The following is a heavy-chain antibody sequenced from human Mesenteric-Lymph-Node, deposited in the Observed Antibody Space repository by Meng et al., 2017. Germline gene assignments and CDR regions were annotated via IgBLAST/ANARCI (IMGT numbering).Heavy chain of an antibody. CDR2: IYYSGST. V-gene: IGHV4-39*07. CDR3: ARAGIATRGSDQIFDH. Sequence: SCTVSGGSISSSSYYWGWIRQPPGKGLEWIGSIYYSGSTYYNPSLKSRVTISVDTSKNPFSLKLSSVTAADTAVYYCARAGIATRGSDQIFDHWGQDTLVTVSS. J-gene: IGHJ5*02. D-gene: IGHD2-21*01. CDR1: GGSISSSSYY.